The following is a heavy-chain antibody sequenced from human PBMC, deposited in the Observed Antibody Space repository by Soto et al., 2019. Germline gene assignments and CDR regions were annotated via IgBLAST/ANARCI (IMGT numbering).Heavy chain of an antibody. CDR1: GFTFSSYA. Sequence: PGGSLRLSCAASGFTFSSYAMSWVRQAPGKGLEWVSSISGSGGNTYYADSVKGRFTISRDNSKNTLYLQMNSLRAEDTAVYYCAKDSGEYAGAFDIWGQGTMVTVSS. J-gene: IGHJ3*02. CDR3: AKDSGEYAGAFDI. CDR2: ISGSGGNT. V-gene: IGHV3-23*01. D-gene: IGHD4-17*01.